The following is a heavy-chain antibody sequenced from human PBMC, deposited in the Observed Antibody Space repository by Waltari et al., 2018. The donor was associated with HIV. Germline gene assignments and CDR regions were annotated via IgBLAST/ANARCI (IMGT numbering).Heavy chain of an antibody. CDR3: ARDPRSSGYYGVDV. D-gene: IGHD1-26*01. CDR1: GFTVSSNY. Sequence: EVQLVESGGGLIETGGSLRLSCAASGFTVSSNYMSWVRQAPGKGLWVVSVIYSGGSRYYSDSVKGRFTISRDNSKNTVSLHMNSLRAEDTAVYYCARDPRSSGYYGVDVWGQGTAVTVSS. J-gene: IGHJ6*02. V-gene: IGHV3-53*01. CDR2: IYSGGSR.